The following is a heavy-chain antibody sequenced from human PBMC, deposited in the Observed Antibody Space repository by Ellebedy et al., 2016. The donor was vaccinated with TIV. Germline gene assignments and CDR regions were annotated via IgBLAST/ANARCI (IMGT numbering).Heavy chain of an antibody. CDR3: ATDRAPDGRNWCIDL. V-gene: IGHV3-72*01. Sequence: GESLKISCAASGFTFSDHYMDWARQAPGKGLEWVGRIRNKATSYTTEYAESVRGRFTISRDDSENSLYLQMNSLKTEDTAGYYCATDRAPDGRNWCIDLWGRGTLVTVSS. D-gene: IGHD1-1*01. CDR2: IRNKATSYTT. J-gene: IGHJ2*01. CDR1: GFTFSDHY.